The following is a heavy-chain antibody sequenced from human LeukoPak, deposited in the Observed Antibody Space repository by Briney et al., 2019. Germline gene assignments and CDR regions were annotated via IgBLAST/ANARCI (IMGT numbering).Heavy chain of an antibody. J-gene: IGHJ4*02. CDR1: GFKFSDYR. D-gene: IGHD3-22*01. Sequence: GSLRLSCAASGFKFSDYRMMWVRQAPRKGLEWVSSISSSSTSIYYADSVKGRFTTSRDNAKNSLFLQINSLRVEDTAVYYCARDTTLYYYDSSGPDYWGQGTLVTVSS. V-gene: IGHV3-48*01. CDR2: ISSSSTSI. CDR3: ARDTTLYYYDSSGPDY.